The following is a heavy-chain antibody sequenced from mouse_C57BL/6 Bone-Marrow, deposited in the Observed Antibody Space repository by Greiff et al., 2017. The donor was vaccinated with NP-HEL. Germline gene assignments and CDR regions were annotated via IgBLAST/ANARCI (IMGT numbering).Heavy chain of an antibody. CDR1: GYTFTSYG. J-gene: IGHJ1*03. D-gene: IGHD1-1*01. CDR3: ARFFYYYGSSPYWYFDV. Sequence: QVQLQQSGAELARPGASVKLSCKASGYTFTSYGISWVKQRTGQGLEWIGEIYPRSGNTYYNEKFKGKATLTADKSSSTAYMQLSSLTSEDSAVYYCARFFYYYGSSPYWYFDVWGTGTTVTVSS. V-gene: IGHV1-81*01. CDR2: IYPRSGNT.